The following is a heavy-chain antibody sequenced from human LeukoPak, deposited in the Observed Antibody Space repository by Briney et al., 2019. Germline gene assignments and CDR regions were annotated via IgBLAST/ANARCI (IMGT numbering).Heavy chain of an antibody. CDR1: GFTFTMFS. D-gene: IGHD3-3*01. Sequence: GGSLRLSCAASGFTFTMFSMNWLRQAPGKGLEWIAFIRGRSDTTYYADSVQGRFTISRVNAEDSVYLQMNSLRVEDTAVYYCARTYDFGIGPPGDAFDNWGQGTLVTVFS. V-gene: IGHV3-48*01. J-gene: IGHJ3*02. CDR3: ARTYDFGIGPPGDAFDN. CDR2: IRGRSDTT.